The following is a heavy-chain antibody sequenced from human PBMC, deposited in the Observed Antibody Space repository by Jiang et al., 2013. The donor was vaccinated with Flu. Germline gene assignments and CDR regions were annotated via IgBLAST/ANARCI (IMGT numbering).Heavy chain of an antibody. V-gene: IGHV2-5*02. CDR1: GFSVSTSGLG. D-gene: IGHD5-12*01. CDR2: IYWDDDI. Sequence: KPTQTLTLTCAFSGFSVSTSGLGVGWIRQPPGKALEWLALIYWDDDIRYSPSLKSRLTIARDTSKNQVVLTMTKMDPVDTATYYCGLLVASGYGLKSDYFDYWGQGTLVTVSS. J-gene: IGHJ4*02. CDR3: GLLVASGYGLKSDYFDY.